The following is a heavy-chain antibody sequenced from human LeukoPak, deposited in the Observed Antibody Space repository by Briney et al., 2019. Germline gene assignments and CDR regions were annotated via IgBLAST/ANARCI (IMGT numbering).Heavy chain of an antibody. CDR2: ISGSGGST. CDR3: AKCGGIAAAGYYYYMDV. CDR1: GFTFSSYG. J-gene: IGHJ6*03. D-gene: IGHD6-13*01. Sequence: GGTLRLSCAASGFTFSSYGMSWVRQAPGKGLEWVSAISGSGGSTYYADSVKGRFTISRDNSKNTLYLQMNSLRAEDTAVYYCAKCGGIAAAGYYYYMDVWGKGTTVTISS. V-gene: IGHV3-23*01.